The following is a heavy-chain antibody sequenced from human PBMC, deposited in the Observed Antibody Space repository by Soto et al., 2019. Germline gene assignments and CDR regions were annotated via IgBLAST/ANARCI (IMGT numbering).Heavy chain of an antibody. CDR2: IKQDGSEK. J-gene: IGHJ6*02. CDR1: GFTFSSYW. V-gene: IGHV3-7*03. D-gene: IGHD3-3*01. Sequence: LRLSCAASGFTFSSYWMSWVRQAPGKGLEWVANIKQDGSEKYYVDSVKGRFTISRDNAKNSLYLQMNSLRAEDTAVYYCAREPRFLEWLPHYGMDVWGQGTTVTVS. CDR3: AREPRFLEWLPHYGMDV.